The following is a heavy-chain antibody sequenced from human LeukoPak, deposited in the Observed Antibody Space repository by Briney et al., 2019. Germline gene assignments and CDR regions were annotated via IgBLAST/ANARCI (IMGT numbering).Heavy chain of an antibody. CDR3: SRENGAFSPFGY. J-gene: IGHJ4*02. CDR2: IHLSGRT. V-gene: IGHV4-4*02. D-gene: IGHD2-8*01. Sequence: SGTLSLTCGVSGGSITTTNWWSWVRQPPGQGLEWIGEIHLSGRTNYNPSLNSRDTLALDTSKNHLSLSLTSVTAADTAVYYCSRENGAFSPFGYWGQGTLVTVPS. CDR1: GGSITTTNW.